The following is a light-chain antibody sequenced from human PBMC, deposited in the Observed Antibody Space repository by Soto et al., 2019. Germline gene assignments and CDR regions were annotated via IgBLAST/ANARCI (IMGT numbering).Light chain of an antibody. CDR1: QSISNF. J-gene: IGKJ2*01. V-gene: IGKV1-39*01. CDR3: QQSYSNPYT. CDR2: AAS. Sequence: DIRMTQSQSSLSGSVGDRVTITCRASQSISNFLNWYQQKPGKAPKLLIYAASSLQSGVPSRFSGSGSGADFTLTISSLRPEDFATYNCQQSYSNPYTFSQGTKVDIK.